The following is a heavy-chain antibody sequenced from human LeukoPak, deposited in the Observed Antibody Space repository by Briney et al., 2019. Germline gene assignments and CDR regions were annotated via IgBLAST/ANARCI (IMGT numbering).Heavy chain of an antibody. CDR2: IYYSGST. Sequence: SETLSLTCTVSGGSISSYYWSWIRQPPGKGLERIGYIYYSGSTNYNPSLKSRVTISVDTSKNQFSLKLSSVTAADTAVYYCARDHYYYGSGSSLGGFDPWGQGTLVTVSS. J-gene: IGHJ5*02. V-gene: IGHV4-59*01. CDR3: ARDHYYYGSGSSLGGFDP. CDR1: GGSISSYY. D-gene: IGHD3-10*01.